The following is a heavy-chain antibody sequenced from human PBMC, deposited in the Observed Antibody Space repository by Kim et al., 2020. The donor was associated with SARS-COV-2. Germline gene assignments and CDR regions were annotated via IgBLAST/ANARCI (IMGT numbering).Heavy chain of an antibody. CDR3: ARHRVRHEALIPFGYSYAYDAFDI. J-gene: IGHJ3*02. CDR1: GGSISSYY. Sequence: SETLSLTCTVSGGSISSYYWSWIRQPPGKGLEWIGYIYYSGSTNYNPSLKSRVTISVDTSKNQFSLKLSSVTAADTAVYYCARHRVRHEALIPFGYSYAYDAFDIWGQGTMVTVSS. D-gene: IGHD5-18*01. CDR2: IYYSGST. V-gene: IGHV4-59*08.